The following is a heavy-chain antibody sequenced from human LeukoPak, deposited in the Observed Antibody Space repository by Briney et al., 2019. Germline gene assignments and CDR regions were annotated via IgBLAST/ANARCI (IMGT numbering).Heavy chain of an antibody. D-gene: IGHD3-16*02. J-gene: IGHJ4*02. V-gene: IGHV4-34*01. CDR1: GGSFSGYY. CDR2: INHSGST. CDR3: ARAEIKLYNQRRYYFDY. Sequence: SETLSLTCAVYGGSFSGYYWSWIRQPPGKGLEWIGEINHSGSTNYNPSLKSRVTISVDTSKNQFSLQLSSVTAADTAVYYCARAEIKLYNQRRYYFDYWGQGTLVTVSS.